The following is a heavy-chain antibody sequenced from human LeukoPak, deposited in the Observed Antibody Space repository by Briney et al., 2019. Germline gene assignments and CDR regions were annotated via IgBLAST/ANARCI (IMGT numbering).Heavy chain of an antibody. CDR2: IYWDDDK. CDR3: AHRIYDIGGYWDQGSFDT. D-gene: IGHD3-22*01. J-gene: IGHJ3*02. CDR1: GFSPDTRGVG. Sequence: SGPTLVNPTQTLTVTCTFSGFSPDTRGVGVGWIRQPPGEALEWLALIYWDDDKRYNPSLKRRLAIAKDTSKNQVVLTLTNVDPVDTGTYFCAHRIYDIGGYWDQGSFDTWGQGTMVTVSS. V-gene: IGHV2-5*02.